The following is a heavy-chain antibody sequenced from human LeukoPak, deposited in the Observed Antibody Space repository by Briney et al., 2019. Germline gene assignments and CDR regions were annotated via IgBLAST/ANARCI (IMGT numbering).Heavy chain of an antibody. CDR1: GFTLSSYW. Sequence: PGGSLRLSCAASGFTLSSYWMHWVRQAPGEGLVWVSHIKSDGSATSYADSVKGRFTISRDITKNTLYLQMSSLRAEDTAVYFCARDGLSTKPFDYWGQGTLVTVSS. CDR2: IKSDGSAT. D-gene: IGHD5/OR15-5a*01. V-gene: IGHV3-74*01. J-gene: IGHJ4*02. CDR3: ARDGLSTKPFDY.